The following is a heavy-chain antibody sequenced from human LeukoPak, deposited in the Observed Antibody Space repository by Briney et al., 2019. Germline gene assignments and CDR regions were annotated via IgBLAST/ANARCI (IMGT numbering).Heavy chain of an antibody. CDR2: IYYSGST. V-gene: IGHV4-59*01. CDR3: ARYYGSGSYDY. J-gene: IGHJ4*02. Sequence: ETLSLTCTVSGGSISSFYWSWIRQPPGKGLEWIGYIYYSGSTNYNPSLRSRVTISVDTSKNQFSLNLRSVTAADTAIYYCARYYGSGSYDYWGQGTLVTVSS. D-gene: IGHD3-10*01. CDR1: GGSISSFY.